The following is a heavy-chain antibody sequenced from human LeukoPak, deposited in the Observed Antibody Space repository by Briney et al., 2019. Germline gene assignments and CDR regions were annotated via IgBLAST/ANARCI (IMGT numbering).Heavy chain of an antibody. J-gene: IGHJ6*02. V-gene: IGHV5-51*01. CDR3: ARFTPYSRSPMVRGWNYYYYGMDV. Sequence: GESLKISCKGSGYSFTSYWIGWVRQMPGKGLEWMGIIYPGDSDTRYSPSFQGQVTISADKSISTAYLQWSSLKASDTAMYYCARFTPYSRSPMVRGWNYYYYGMDVWGQGTTVTVSS. CDR1: GYSFTSYW. CDR2: IYPGDSDT. D-gene: IGHD3-10*01.